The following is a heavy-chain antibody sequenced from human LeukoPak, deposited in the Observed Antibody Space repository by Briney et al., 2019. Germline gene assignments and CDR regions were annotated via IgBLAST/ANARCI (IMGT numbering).Heavy chain of an antibody. V-gene: IGHV4-59*01. CDR3: ARGINVGATSY. Sequence: SETLSLTCTVSGGSISTYYWSWVRQSPGKGLEWIGCVQYCGYTKYNSLFKSRVTISVDQSKNQFSLRLSSVTTADTAMYFCARGINVGATSYWGQGTLVTVSA. D-gene: IGHD1-26*01. J-gene: IGHJ4*02. CDR1: GGSISTYY. CDR2: VQYCGYT.